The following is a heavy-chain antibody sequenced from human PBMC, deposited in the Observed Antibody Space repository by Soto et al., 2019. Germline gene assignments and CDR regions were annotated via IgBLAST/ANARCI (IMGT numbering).Heavy chain of an antibody. CDR1: GGSVSSGSYY. D-gene: IGHD4-17*01. Sequence: QVQLQESGPGLVKPSETLSLTCTVSGGSVSSGSYYWSWIRQPPGKGLEWIGYIYYSGSTNYNPSLKSRVTLSVDTSKNQFSLRLSSVTAADTAVYYCARRGGLDYGDYVSSWFDPWGQGTLVTVSS. V-gene: IGHV4-61*01. CDR2: IYYSGST. J-gene: IGHJ5*02. CDR3: ARRGGLDYGDYVSSWFDP.